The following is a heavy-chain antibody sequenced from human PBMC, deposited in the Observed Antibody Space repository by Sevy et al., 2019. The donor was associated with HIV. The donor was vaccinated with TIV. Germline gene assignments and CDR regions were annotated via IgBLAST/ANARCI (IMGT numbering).Heavy chain of an antibody. J-gene: IGHJ4*02. D-gene: IGHD3-3*01. CDR1: GYTFTSYG. CDR3: ARDFHPDDFWSGFDY. CDR2: ISAYNGNT. V-gene: IGHV1-18*01. Sequence: ASVKVSCKASGYTFTSYGISWVRQAPGQGLEWMGWISAYNGNTNYAQKLQGRVTMTTDTSTSTAYMELRSLRSDDTAVYYSARDFHPDDFWSGFDYWGQGTLVTVSS.